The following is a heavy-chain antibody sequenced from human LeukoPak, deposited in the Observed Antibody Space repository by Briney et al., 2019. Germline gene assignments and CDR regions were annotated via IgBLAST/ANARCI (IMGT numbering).Heavy chain of an antibody. J-gene: IGHJ4*02. CDR1: GFTFGDYA. CDR3: THDSSGYADCFDY. V-gene: IGHV3-49*04. CDR2: IRSKAYGGTT. Sequence: GGSLRLSCTASGFTFGDYAMSWVRQAPGKGLEWVGFIRSKAYGGTTEYAASVKGRFTISRDDSKNIAYLQMNSLKTEDTAVYYCTHDSSGYADCFDYWGQGTLVTVSS. D-gene: IGHD3-22*01.